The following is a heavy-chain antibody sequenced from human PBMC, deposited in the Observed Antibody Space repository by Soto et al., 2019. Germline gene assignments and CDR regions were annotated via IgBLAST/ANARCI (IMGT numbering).Heavy chain of an antibody. CDR2: ISRSGSTI. D-gene: IGHD4-17*01. V-gene: IGHV3-48*03. CDR3: PPWGYGGNSEYS. Sequence: GGSLRLSCAASGFTFSSYEMNWVRQAPGKGLEWVSYISRSGSTIYYADSVKGRFTISRDNAKNSLYLQMNSLRAEDTAVYYCPPWGYGGNSEYSWGQGTPVTVS. CDR1: GFTFSSYE. J-gene: IGHJ4*02.